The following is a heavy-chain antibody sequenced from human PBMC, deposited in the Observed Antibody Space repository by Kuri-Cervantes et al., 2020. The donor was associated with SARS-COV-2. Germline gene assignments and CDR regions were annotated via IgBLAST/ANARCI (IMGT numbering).Heavy chain of an antibody. D-gene: IGHD6-13*01. CDR3: AGVGPIAGLIGY. CDR2: ISGSGGST. J-gene: IGHJ4*02. Sequence: GESLKISCAASGFTVSSNYMSWVRQAPGKGLEWVSAISGSGGSTYYADSVKGRFTISRDNAKNSLYLQMNSLRDEDTAVYYCAGVGPIAGLIGYWGQGTLVTVSS. V-gene: IGHV3-53*01. CDR1: GFTVSSNY.